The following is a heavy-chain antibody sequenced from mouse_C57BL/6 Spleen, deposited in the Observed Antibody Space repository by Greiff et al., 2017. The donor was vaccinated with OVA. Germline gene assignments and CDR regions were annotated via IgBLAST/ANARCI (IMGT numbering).Heavy chain of an antibody. Sequence: QVQLQQPGTELVKPGASVQLSCKASGYTFTSYWMHWVKQRPGQGLEWIGNINPSNGGTNYNEKFKSKATLTVDKSSSTAYMQLSSLTSEDSAVYYCARGWFPLYYAMDYWGQGTSVTVSS. CDR1: GYTFTSYW. D-gene: IGHD1-1*02. CDR2: INPSNGGT. V-gene: IGHV1-53*01. CDR3: ARGWFPLYYAMDY. J-gene: IGHJ4*01.